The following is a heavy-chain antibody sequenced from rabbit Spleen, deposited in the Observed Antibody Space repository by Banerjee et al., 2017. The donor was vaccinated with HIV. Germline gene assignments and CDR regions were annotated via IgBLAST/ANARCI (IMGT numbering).Heavy chain of an antibody. CDR3: ARDVIDSGAGSPDL. CDR1: GVSLNDKDV. J-gene: IGHJ4*01. D-gene: IGHD4-2*01. V-gene: IGHV1S45*01. Sequence: EQLEESGGGLVKPEGSLTPTCKASGVSLNDKDVMCWVRQAPGKGLEWIACINIVTGKSVYASWAKGRFTMSRTSSTTVTLQMSSLTAADTATYSCARDVIDSGAGSPDLWGLGTLVTVS. CDR2: INIVTGKS.